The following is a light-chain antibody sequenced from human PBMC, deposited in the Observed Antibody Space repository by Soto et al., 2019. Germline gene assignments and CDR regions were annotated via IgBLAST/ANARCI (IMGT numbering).Light chain of an antibody. CDR3: QNHGGSLRVT. V-gene: IGKV3-20*01. J-gene: IGKJ4*01. Sequence: EIALTQSPGTLSLSPGERATLSCRASQTVTSSYLAWYQQKPGQAPRLLIYGASTRATGIPDRFSGSGSGTDFTLSISRLEPEDFAVYFCQNHGGSLRVTFGGGTKVEIK. CDR1: QTVTSSY. CDR2: GAS.